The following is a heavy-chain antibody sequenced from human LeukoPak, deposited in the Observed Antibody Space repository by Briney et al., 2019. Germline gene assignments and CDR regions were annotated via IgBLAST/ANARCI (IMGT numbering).Heavy chain of an antibody. Sequence: GGSLRLSCAASGFTFSSYSMNWVRQAPGKGLEWVSYINSGSSYMYYPDSVKGRFTISRDNAKNSLYLQMDSLRDEGTAVYYCAREDDDWGPNTFDVWGQGTVVAVSS. V-gene: IGHV3-48*02. CDR3: AREDDDWGPNTFDV. J-gene: IGHJ3*01. CDR1: GFTFSSYS. D-gene: IGHD7-27*01. CDR2: INSGSSYM.